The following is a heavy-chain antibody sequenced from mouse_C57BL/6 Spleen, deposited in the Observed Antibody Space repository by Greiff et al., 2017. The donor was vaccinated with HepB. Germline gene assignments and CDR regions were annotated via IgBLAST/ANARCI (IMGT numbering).Heavy chain of an antibody. V-gene: IGHV1-26*01. Sequence: VQLQQSGPELVKPGASVKISCKASGYTFTDYYMNWVKQSHGKSLEWIGDINPNNGGTSYNQKFKGKATLTVDKSSSTAYMELRSLTSEDSAVYYCARETRTGPFDYWGQGTTLTVSS. CDR1: GYTFTDYY. D-gene: IGHD4-1*01. CDR3: ARETRTGPFDY. J-gene: IGHJ2*01. CDR2: INPNNGGT.